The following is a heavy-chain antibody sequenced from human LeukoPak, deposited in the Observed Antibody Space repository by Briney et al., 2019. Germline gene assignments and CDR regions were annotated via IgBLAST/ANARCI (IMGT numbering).Heavy chain of an antibody. J-gene: IGHJ1*01. CDR3: ASQDYGDYGPAEYFQH. CDR2: ISSSGSTI. Sequence: GGSLRLSCAASGFTFSSYEMNWVRQAPGKGLEWVSYISSSGSTIYYADSVKGRSTISRDNAKNSLYLQMNSLRAEDTAVYYCASQDYGDYGPAEYFQHWGQGTLVTVSS. V-gene: IGHV3-48*03. D-gene: IGHD4-17*01. CDR1: GFTFSSYE.